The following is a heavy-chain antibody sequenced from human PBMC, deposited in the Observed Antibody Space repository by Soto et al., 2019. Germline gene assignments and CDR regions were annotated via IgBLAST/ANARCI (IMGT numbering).Heavy chain of an antibody. V-gene: IGHV3-74*01. CDR2: INTDGGST. CDR1: GFTFSSYC. D-gene: IGHD4-4*01. Sequence: EVQLVESGGGLVQPGGSLRLSCVASGFTFSSYCMHWVRQGPGKGLVWVSRINTDGGSTTYADSVKGRFTISRDNAKNTLYLQINSLRVEDTAVYYCVSGRGSNSPFDYWGQGTPVTVSS. J-gene: IGHJ4*02. CDR3: VSGRGSNSPFDY.